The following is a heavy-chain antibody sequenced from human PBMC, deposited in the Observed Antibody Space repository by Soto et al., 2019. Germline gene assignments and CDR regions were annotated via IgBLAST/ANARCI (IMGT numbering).Heavy chain of an antibody. Sequence: QVQLVESGGGVVQPGRSLRLSCVASGFTFSSYGMHWVRQAPGKGLEWVAVIWYDGSNKYYADSVKGRFTISRDNSKNTLYLQMNSLRAEDTAVYYCAREGGYDFWSAYDFDYWGQGTLVTVSS. D-gene: IGHD3-3*01. CDR3: AREGGYDFWSAYDFDY. V-gene: IGHV3-33*01. CDR2: IWYDGSNK. CDR1: GFTFSSYG. J-gene: IGHJ4*02.